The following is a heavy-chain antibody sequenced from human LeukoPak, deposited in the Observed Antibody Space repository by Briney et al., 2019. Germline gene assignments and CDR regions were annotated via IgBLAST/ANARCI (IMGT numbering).Heavy chain of an antibody. D-gene: IGHD1-26*01. Sequence: PGGSLRLSCAASGFTFDDYAMHWVRQAPGKGLEWVSGISWNSGSIGYADSVKGRFTISRDNAKNSLYLQMNSLRAEDTAVYYCARGRSGSYYFDYWGQGTLVTVSS. CDR2: ISWNSGSI. CDR1: GFTFDDYA. J-gene: IGHJ4*02. CDR3: ARGRSGSYYFDY. V-gene: IGHV3-9*01.